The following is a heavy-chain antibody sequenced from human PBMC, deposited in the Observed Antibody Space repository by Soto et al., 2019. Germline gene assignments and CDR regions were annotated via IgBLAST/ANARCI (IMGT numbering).Heavy chain of an antibody. CDR1: GGSISSGDYY. Sequence: PSETLSLTCTVSGGSISSGDYYWSWIRQPPGKGLEWIGYIYYSGSTYYNPSLKSRVTISVDTSKNQFSLKLSSVTAADTAVYYCARAPYGDYGYYYGMDVWGQGTTVTVSS. D-gene: IGHD4-17*01. J-gene: IGHJ6*02. V-gene: IGHV4-30-4*01. CDR3: ARAPYGDYGYYYGMDV. CDR2: IYYSGST.